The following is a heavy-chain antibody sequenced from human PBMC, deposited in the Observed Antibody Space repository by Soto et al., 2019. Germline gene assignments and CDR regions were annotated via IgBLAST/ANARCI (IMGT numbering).Heavy chain of an antibody. V-gene: IGHV3-30*18. CDR1: GFTFSSYG. CDR3: AKDQVVIVDYLHYPYGIDV. Sequence: PGGSLRLSCAASGFTFSSYGIHWVRQAPGKGLEWVAVISFDGGKTYYADSVKGRFTISRDNSKNTLDLQMNSLRVEDTAMYYCAKDQVVIVDYLHYPYGIDVSCQAISVSV. CDR2: ISFDGGKT. J-gene: IGHJ6*02. D-gene: IGHD3-16*02.